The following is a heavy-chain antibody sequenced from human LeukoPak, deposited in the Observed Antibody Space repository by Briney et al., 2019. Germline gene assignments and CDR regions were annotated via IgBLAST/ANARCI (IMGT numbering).Heavy chain of an antibody. Sequence: GGSLRLSYAASGFTFSSYAMYWVRQAPGKGLDWVTGISYDGGNKFYADSVKGRFSISRDNSKNTLYLQMNSLRAEDTAVYYCAYPAYFDYWGQGTLVTVSS. CDR3: AYPAYFDY. V-gene: IGHV3-30*04. J-gene: IGHJ4*02. CDR1: GFTFSSYA. CDR2: ISYDGGNK.